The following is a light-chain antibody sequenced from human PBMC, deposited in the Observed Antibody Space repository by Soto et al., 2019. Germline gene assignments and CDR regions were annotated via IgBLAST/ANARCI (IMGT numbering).Light chain of an antibody. CDR1: QDISNS. Sequence: DIQMPQSPSSLSASVGDRVTITCQASQDISNSLNWYQQKPGKAPKLLIYDASNLETGAPSRFSGSGYGTDFTSTISSLQPGNIATYYCQQYHNLPDTFGQGTELDVK. CDR2: DAS. V-gene: IGKV1-33*01. J-gene: IGKJ2*01. CDR3: QQYHNLPDT.